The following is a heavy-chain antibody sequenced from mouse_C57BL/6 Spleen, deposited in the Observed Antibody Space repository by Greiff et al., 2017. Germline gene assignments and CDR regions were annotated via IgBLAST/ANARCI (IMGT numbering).Heavy chain of an antibody. J-gene: IGHJ4*01. V-gene: IGHV1-81*01. CDR3: VIYYGYDGAMDY. D-gene: IGHD2-2*01. CDR1: GYTFTSYG. CDR2: IYPRSGNT. Sequence: VKLMESGAELARPGASVKLSCKASGYTFTSYGISWVKQRTGQGLEWIGEIYPRSGNTYYNEKFKGKATLTADKSSSTAYMELRSLTSEDSAVYFCVIYYGYDGAMDYWGQGTSVTVSS.